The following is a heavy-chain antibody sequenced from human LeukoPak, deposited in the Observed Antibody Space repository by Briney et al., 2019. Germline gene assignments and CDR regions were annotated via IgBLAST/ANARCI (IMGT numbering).Heavy chain of an antibody. D-gene: IGHD5-18*01. J-gene: IGHJ1*01. V-gene: IGHV3-23*01. CDR2: ISDSGGST. Sequence: GGSLTLSCAASGFSFNNYAMSWVRQAPGKGLEWVSGISDSGGSTYYTDSVKGRFTISRDNSKDTVSLQMNNLRAADTALYFCVRHDSYFPFWGQGSLVTVSS. CDR1: GFSFNNYA. CDR3: VRHDSYFPF.